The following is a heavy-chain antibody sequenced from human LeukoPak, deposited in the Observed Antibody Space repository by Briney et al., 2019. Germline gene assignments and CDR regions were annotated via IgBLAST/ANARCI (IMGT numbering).Heavy chain of an antibody. CDR3: ARSYDISPIDY. Sequence: PSETLSLTCTVSGDSISSNNYYWGWIRQPPGKGLEWIGSIFYSGATYFNPSLKSRVTISVDTSKNQFSLKLTSVTAADTAVYYCARSYDISPIDYWGQGTLVTVSS. D-gene: IGHD3-9*01. V-gene: IGHV4-39*01. CDR2: IFYSGAT. CDR1: GDSISSNNYY. J-gene: IGHJ4*02.